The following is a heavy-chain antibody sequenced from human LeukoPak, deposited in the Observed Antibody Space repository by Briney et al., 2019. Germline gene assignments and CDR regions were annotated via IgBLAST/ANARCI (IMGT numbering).Heavy chain of an antibody. CDR2: IIPIFGTA. CDR1: GGTFSSYA. V-gene: IGHV1-69*13. J-gene: IGHJ4*02. CDR3: ARGLTRQSFLFDY. D-gene: IGHD4/OR15-4a*01. Sequence: GASVKVSCKASGGTFSSYAIGWVRQAPGQGLEWMGGIIPIFGTANYAQKFQGRVTITADESTSTAYMELSSLRSEDTAVYYCARGLTRQSFLFDYWGQGTLVTVSS.